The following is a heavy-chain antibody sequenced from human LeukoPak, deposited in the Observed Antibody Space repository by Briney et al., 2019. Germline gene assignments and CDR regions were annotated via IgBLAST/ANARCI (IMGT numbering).Heavy chain of an antibody. V-gene: IGHV3-23*01. J-gene: IGHJ4*02. CDR3: AKDGNMITFGGVPQSFDY. Sequence: PGGSLRLSCAASGFTFSNNAMSWVRQAPGKGLEWVSATSTSGGSAYYADSVKGRFTISRDNSKNTLYLQMNSLRAEDTAVYYCAKDGNMITFGGVPQSFDYWGQGTLVTVSS. D-gene: IGHD3-16*01. CDR2: TSTSGGSA. CDR1: GFTFSNNA.